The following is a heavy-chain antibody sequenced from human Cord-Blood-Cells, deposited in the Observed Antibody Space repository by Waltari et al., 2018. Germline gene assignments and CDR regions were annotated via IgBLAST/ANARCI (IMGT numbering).Heavy chain of an antibody. CDR3: ARFEGGWFDP. V-gene: IGHV1-2*02. D-gene: IGHD1-26*01. CDR2: INPNSGGT. CDR1: GYTFTASY. J-gene: IGHJ5*02. Sequence: QVQLVQSGAEVKKPGASVTVSCMASGYTFTASYMHWVRQAPGQGLQWMGWINPNSGGTNYAQKFQGRGTMTRDTSISTAYMELSRLRSDDTAVYYCARFEGGWFDPWGQGTLVTVSS.